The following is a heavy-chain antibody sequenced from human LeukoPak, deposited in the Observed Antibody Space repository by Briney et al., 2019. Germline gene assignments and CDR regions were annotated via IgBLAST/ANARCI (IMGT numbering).Heavy chain of an antibody. V-gene: IGHV3-23*01. CDR1: GFTFSSYA. Sequence: GSLRLSCAASGFTFSSYAMSWVRQAPGKGLEWVSAISGSGGSTYYADSVKGRFTISRDNSKNTLYLQMNSLRAEDTAVYYCAKVGGTPITMVRGVPDYWGQGTLVTVSS. CDR3: AKVGGTPITMVRGVPDY. CDR2: ISGSGGST. D-gene: IGHD3-10*01. J-gene: IGHJ4*02.